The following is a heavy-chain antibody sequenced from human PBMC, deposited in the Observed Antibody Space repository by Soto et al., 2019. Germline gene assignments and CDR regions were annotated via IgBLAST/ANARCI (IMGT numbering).Heavy chain of an antibody. J-gene: IGHJ5*02. CDR1: GFSFSTYN. V-gene: IGHV3-21*01. Sequence: EVQLVESGGGLVKPGGSLRLSCAAFGFSFSTYNMNWVRQAPGKGLEWVSSIDASSTHIYYADSVKGRFTISRDNGKSSLYLQMDSLRAEDTALYYCVRQQYDFLVDPWGQGTLVTVSS. CDR2: IDASSTHI. D-gene: IGHD3-16*01. CDR3: VRQQYDFLVDP.